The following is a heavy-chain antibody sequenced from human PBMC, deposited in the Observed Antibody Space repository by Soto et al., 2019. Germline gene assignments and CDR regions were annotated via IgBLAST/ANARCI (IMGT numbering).Heavy chain of an antibody. D-gene: IGHD3-3*01. CDR1: GYTFTSYD. CDR3: ARGQTAPRSYYDFWSGSYYYMDV. Sequence: ASVKVSCKASGYTFTSYDINWVRQATGQGLEWMGWMNPNSGNTGYAQKFQGRVTMTRNTSISTAYMELSSLRSEGTAVYYCARGQTAPRSYYDFWSGSYYYMDVWGKGTTVTVSS. CDR2: MNPNSGNT. V-gene: IGHV1-8*01. J-gene: IGHJ6*03.